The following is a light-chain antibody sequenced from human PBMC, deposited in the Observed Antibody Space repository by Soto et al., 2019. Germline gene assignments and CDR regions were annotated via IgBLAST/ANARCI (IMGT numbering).Light chain of an antibody. J-gene: IGLJ2*01. CDR3: QSYDSSLSGL. Sequence: QSVLTQPPSVSGAPGQRVTISCTGDSSNIGAGYDVHWFQQLPGTAPKLLIYANNNQPSGVSDRFSGSRSDSSASLAITGLQAEDEADYYCQSYDSSLSGLFGGGTQLTVL. CDR1: SSNIGAGYD. CDR2: ANN. V-gene: IGLV1-40*01.